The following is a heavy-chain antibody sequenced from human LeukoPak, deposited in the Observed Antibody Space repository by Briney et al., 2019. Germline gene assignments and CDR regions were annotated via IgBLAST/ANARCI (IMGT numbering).Heavy chain of an antibody. J-gene: IGHJ4*02. CDR2: IYTGGST. CDR3: AGRDSTSSGFDF. V-gene: IGHV4-4*07. D-gene: IGHD6-6*01. CDR1: GGSISSYY. Sequence: SETLSLTCTVSGGSISSYYWSWIRQPAGRGLEWIGRIYTGGSTNYNPSLKSRVTMSVDTSKNQFSLKLSSVSAADTAVYYCAGRDSTSSGFDFWGQGTLVTVSS.